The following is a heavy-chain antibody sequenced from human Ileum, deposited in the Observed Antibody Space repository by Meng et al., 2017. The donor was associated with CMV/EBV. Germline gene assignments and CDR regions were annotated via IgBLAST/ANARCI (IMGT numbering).Heavy chain of an antibody. V-gene: IGHV1-69*05. CDR1: TLSNNA. CDR2: IMPIFGTP. J-gene: IGHJ6*02. Sequence: TLSNNAVNWVRQAPGQGLEWMGGIMPIFGTPHYAQKFQGRVTITTDESTDTAYLEVSSLRSQDTAVYYCARVAYETGNLIAYGMDVWGQGTTVTVSS. CDR3: ARVAYETGNLIAYGMDV. D-gene: IGHD1-1*01.